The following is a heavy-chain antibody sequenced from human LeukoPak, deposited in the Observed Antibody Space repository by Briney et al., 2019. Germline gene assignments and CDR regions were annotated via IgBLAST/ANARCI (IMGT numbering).Heavy chain of an antibody. CDR2: ISYDGSNK. V-gene: IGHV3-30*04. D-gene: IGHD6-19*01. Sequence: PGGSLRLSCAASGFTFSSYAMHWVRQAPGKGLEWVAVISYDGSNKYYADSVKGRFTISRDNSKNTLYLQTNSLRAEDTAVYFCARRSGVAVAGAFDYWGQGTLVTVSS. CDR1: GFTFSSYA. J-gene: IGHJ4*02. CDR3: ARRSGVAVAGAFDY.